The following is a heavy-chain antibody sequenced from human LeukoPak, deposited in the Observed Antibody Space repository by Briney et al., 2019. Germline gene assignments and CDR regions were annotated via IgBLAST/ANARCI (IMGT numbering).Heavy chain of an antibody. CDR2: IFTSGST. D-gene: IGHD1-26*01. CDR1: GGSISSYY. J-gene: IGHJ4*02. V-gene: IGHV4-4*07. CDR3: ARDPVLYSGSQRSFDY. Sequence: SETLSLTCTVSGGSISSYYWSWIRQPAGKGLEWIGRIFTSGSTNYNPSLKSRVTISVDTSKNQISLKLSSVTAADTAVYYCARDPVLYSGSQRSFDYWGQGTLVTVSS.